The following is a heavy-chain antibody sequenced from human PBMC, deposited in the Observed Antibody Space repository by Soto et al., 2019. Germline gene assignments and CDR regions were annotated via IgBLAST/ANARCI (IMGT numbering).Heavy chain of an antibody. CDR3: AKSGGKFGTTGYYYFDY. V-gene: IGHV1-2*02. CDR1: GYTFTAYS. J-gene: IGHJ4*02. Sequence: ASVKVSCKASGYTFTAYSMHWVRQAPGQGLEWVGWFNPNSGDTIYAQKFQGRVTLTRDTSIGTAYMELYSLTSDDTATYFCAKSGGKFGTTGYYYFDYWGQGALVTVSS. CDR2: FNPNSGDT. D-gene: IGHD3-9*01.